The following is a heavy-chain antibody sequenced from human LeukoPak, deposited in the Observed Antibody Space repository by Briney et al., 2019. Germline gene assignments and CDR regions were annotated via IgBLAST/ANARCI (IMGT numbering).Heavy chain of an antibody. J-gene: IGHJ4*02. CDR1: GYTFTSYG. CDR3: ARNSSSSACMDY. D-gene: IGHD6-6*01. Sequence: ASVKVSFKASGYTFTSYGISWVRQAPGQGLEWMGWISAYNGNTNYAQKFQGRVTMTRDTSISTAYMELSRLTSDDTAVYFCARNSSSSACMDYWGQGTLVTVSS. CDR2: ISAYNGNT. V-gene: IGHV1-18*01.